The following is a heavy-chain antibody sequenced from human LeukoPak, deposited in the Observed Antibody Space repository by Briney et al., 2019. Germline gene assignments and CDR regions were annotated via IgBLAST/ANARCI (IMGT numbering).Heavy chain of an antibody. J-gene: IGHJ4*02. V-gene: IGHV3-23*01. D-gene: IGHD3-3*01. CDR2: ISGSGGST. CDR1: GFIFSGYW. CDR3: AKGAARLRFLEWLFDY. Sequence: GSLRLSCAASGFIFSGYWMHWVRQAPGKGLEWVSAISGSGGSTYYADSVKGRFTISRDNSKNTLYLQMNSLRAEDTAVYYCAKGAARLRFLEWLFDYWGQGTLVTVSS.